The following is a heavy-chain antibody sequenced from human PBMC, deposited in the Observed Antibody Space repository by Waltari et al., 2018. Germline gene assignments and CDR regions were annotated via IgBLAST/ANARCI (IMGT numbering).Heavy chain of an antibody. CDR2: ITPVGGRT. CDR1: GYTFTRSY. CDR3: ARVGSSDWANFDY. V-gene: IGHV1-46*01. Sequence: QVQLVQSGAEVKKPGASVKVSCKASGYTFTRSYMHWVRQDPGQGLEWMGIITPVGGRTSYAQKYQGRITMTRDTSTSTLYMELSSLRYEDTAVYYCARVGSSDWANFDYWGQGTLVTVSS. J-gene: IGHJ4*02. D-gene: IGHD3-9*01.